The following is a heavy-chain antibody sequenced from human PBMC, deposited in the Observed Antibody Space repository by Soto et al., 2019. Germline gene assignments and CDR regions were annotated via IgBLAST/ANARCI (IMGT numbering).Heavy chain of an antibody. CDR1: GYTFTSYD. D-gene: IGHD3-3*01. Sequence: GASVKVSCKASGYTFTSYDINCVRQATGQGLEWMGWMNPNSGNTGYAQKFQGRVTMTRNTSISTAYMELSSLRSEDTAVYYCARVVDDFDSSGTVDAFDIWGQGTMVTVSS. V-gene: IGHV1-8*01. CDR3: ARVVDDFDSSGTVDAFDI. J-gene: IGHJ3*02. CDR2: MNPNSGNT.